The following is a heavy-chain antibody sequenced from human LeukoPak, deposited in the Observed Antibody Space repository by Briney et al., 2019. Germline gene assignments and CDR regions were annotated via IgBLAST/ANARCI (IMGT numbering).Heavy chain of an antibody. CDR3: ARQVRGDGDYLSDWYFDF. V-gene: IGHV4-4*07. D-gene: IGHD4-17*01. Sequence: SETLSLTCTVSGGSISSYYWSWIRQPAGKGLEWIGRIYTSGSTNYNPSLKSRVTMSVDTSKSQFSLKLSSVPAADPAVYYCARQVRGDGDYLSDWYFDFWGRGTLVTVSS. J-gene: IGHJ2*01. CDR2: IYTSGST. CDR1: GGSISSYY.